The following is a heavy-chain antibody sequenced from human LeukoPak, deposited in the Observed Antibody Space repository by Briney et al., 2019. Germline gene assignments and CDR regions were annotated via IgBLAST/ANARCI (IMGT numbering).Heavy chain of an antibody. J-gene: IGHJ4*02. CDR3: ARGRYGSSAGDFDF. Sequence: GGSLRLSCAASGSTFSSNSMNWVRQAPGKGLEWVSYITNSGSTTYYADSVKGRFTVSRDNAKNSLYLQMNSLTAKDTAVYYCARGRYGSSAGDFDFWGQGTLVTVSS. D-gene: IGHD6-19*01. CDR2: ITNSGSTT. V-gene: IGHV3-48*01. CDR1: GSTFSSNS.